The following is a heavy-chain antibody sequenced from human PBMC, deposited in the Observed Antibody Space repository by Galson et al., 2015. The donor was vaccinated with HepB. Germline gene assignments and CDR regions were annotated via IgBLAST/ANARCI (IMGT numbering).Heavy chain of an antibody. CDR3: SRVGVWAVPGASEGFDH. J-gene: IGHJ4*02. V-gene: IGHV3-11*06. CDR2: ISSSTRYT. D-gene: IGHD2-2*01. CDR1: GFPFSDYY. Sequence: SLRLSCAASGFPFSDYYMSWIRQTPGKGLEWISHISSSTRYTKYADSVKGRFTISREDAKNSLYLQMNSLRVEETAVYYCSRVGVWAVPGASEGFDHWGQGVLVIVSS.